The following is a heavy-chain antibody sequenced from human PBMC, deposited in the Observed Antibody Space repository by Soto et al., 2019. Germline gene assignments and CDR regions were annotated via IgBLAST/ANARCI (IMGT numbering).Heavy chain of an antibody. D-gene: IGHD2-8*01. V-gene: IGHV1-2*04. J-gene: IGHJ6*02. CDR3: ARGDSTDCSNGVCSFFYNHDMDV. Sequence: ASVKVSCKASGYSFTDYHIHWVRQAPGQGLEWLGRINPKSGGTSTAQKLQGWVTMTTDTSISTASMELTRLTSDDTAIYYCARGDSTDCSNGVCSFFYNHDMDVWGRGTTVTVSS. CDR2: INPKSGGT. CDR1: GYSFTDYH.